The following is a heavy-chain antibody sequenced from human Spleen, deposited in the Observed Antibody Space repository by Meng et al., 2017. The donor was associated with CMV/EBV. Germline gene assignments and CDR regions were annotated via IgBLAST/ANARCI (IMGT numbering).Heavy chain of an antibody. CDR2: INHSGST. D-gene: IGHD5-18*01. CDR3: ARSRGYSYGRNDY. V-gene: IGHV4-34*01. CDR1: GGSFSGYY. Sequence: CAFYGGSFSGYYWSWIRQPPGKGLEWIGEINHSGSTNYNPSLKSRVTISVDTSKNQFSLKLNSVTAADTAVYYCARSRGYSYGRNDYWGQGTLVTVSS. J-gene: IGHJ4*02.